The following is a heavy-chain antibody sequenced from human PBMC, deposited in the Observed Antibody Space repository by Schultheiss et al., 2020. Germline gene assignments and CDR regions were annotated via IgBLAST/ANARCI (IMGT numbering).Heavy chain of an antibody. J-gene: IGHJ6*04. CDR1: GYTFTSYG. CDR2: ISAYNGNT. V-gene: IGHV1-18*01. CDR3: ARDLGYCSGGSCYYYGIDV. D-gene: IGHD2-15*01. Sequence: ASVKVSCKASGYTFTSYGISWVRQAPGQGLEWMGWISAYNGNTNYAQKLQGRVTMTTDTSTSTAYMELRSLRSDDTAVYYCARDLGYCSGGSCYYYGIDVRGEGTTVNVSS.